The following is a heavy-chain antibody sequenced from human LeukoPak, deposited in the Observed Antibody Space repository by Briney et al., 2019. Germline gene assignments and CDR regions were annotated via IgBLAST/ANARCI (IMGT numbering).Heavy chain of an antibody. CDR1: GYTFTSHG. CDR3: ARYQLVEKSWFDP. J-gene: IGHJ5*02. D-gene: IGHD2-2*01. Sequence: AASVKVSCKASGYTFTSHGISWVRQAPGQGLEWMGWISPYNANTNYAQKFQGRVTMTTDTSTSTAYMELRSLRSDDTAVYYCARYQLVEKSWFDPWGQGTLVTVSS. CDR2: ISPYNANT. V-gene: IGHV1-18*01.